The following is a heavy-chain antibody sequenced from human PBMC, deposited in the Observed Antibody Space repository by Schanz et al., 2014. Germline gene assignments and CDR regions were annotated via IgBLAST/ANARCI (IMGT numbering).Heavy chain of an antibody. CDR1: GFTFSDYY. V-gene: IGHV3-11*04. CDR3: AKFAPAASYLDS. Sequence: PGGSLRLSFAASGFTFSDYYMTWIRQAPGKGLEWVSDISDSGDSTHYADSVKGRFTISRDNAKNSLFLQMNSLSAEDTAVYYCAKFAPAASYLDSWGLGTPVTVSS. CDR2: ISDSGDST. D-gene: IGHD2-2*01. J-gene: IGHJ4*02.